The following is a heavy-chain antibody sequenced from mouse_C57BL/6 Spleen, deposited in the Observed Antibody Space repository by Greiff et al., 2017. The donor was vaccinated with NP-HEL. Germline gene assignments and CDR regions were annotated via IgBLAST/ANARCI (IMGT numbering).Heavy chain of an antibody. CDR2: ISYDGSN. D-gene: IGHD3-2*02. CDR1: GYSITSGYY. Sequence: VQLRESGPGLVKPSQSLSLTCSVTGYSITSGYYWNWIRQFPGNKLEWMGYISYDGSNNYNPSLKNRISITRDTSKNQFFLKLNSVTTEDTATYYCARDNSGPLFDYWGQGTTLTVSS. J-gene: IGHJ2*01. V-gene: IGHV3-6*01. CDR3: ARDNSGPLFDY.